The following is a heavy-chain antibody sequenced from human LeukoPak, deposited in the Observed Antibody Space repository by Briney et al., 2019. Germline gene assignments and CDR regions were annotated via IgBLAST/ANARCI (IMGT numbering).Heavy chain of an antibody. V-gene: IGHV3-30*04. Sequence: GRSLRLSCAASGFTFTTFPMHWVRQPPGKGLEWVAVISYDGTDKYYADSVKGQFTISRDNSKSTLYLQMDSLRAEDTAVYYCASPNSMAGTHYFHYWGQGTLVTVSS. CDR2: ISYDGTDK. D-gene: IGHD6-19*01. CDR1: GFTFTTFP. CDR3: ASPNSMAGTHYFHY. J-gene: IGHJ4*02.